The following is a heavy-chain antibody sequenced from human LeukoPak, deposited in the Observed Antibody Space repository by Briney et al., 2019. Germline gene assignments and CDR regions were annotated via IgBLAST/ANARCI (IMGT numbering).Heavy chain of an antibody. CDR2: ISNDGIDK. V-gene: IGHV3-30*03. CDR3: AREYYYGSGSYYNGY. D-gene: IGHD3-10*01. CDR1: GFTFSTYG. J-gene: IGHJ4*02. Sequence: PGGSLRLSCAASGFTFSTYGIHWVRQAPGKGLEWVALISNDGIDKYYVTSVKGRFTISRDNSKNSLYLQMNSLRAEDTAVYYCAREYYYGSGSYYNGYWGQGTLVTVSS.